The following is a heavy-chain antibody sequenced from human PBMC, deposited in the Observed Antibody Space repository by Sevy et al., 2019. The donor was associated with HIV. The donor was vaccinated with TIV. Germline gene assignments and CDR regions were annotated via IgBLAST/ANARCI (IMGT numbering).Heavy chain of an antibody. Sequence: GGSLRLSCAASGFTFSSYAMHWVRQAPGKGLEWVAVISYDGSNKYYADSVKGRFTISRDNSKNTLYLQMNSLRAEDTAVYYCARELLPLYDIWTGGGGGGMDVWGQGTTVTVSS. V-gene: IGHV3-30-3*01. CDR2: ISYDGSNK. J-gene: IGHJ6*02. CDR1: GFTFSSYA. D-gene: IGHD3-9*01. CDR3: ARELLPLYDIWTGGGGGGMDV.